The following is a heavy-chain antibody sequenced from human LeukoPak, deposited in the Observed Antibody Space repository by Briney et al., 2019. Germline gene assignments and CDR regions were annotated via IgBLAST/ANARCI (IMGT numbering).Heavy chain of an antibody. CDR3: ARGVKPDY. V-gene: IGHV4-34*01. D-gene: IGHD3-16*02. CDR1: GGSFSGYY. J-gene: IGHJ4*01. Sequence: SETLSLTCAVYGGSFSGYYWSWIRQPPGKGLEWIGEINHSGSTNYNPSLKSRVTISVDTSKNQFSLKLSSVTAADTAVYYCARGVKPDYWGHGTLVTVSS. CDR2: INHSGST.